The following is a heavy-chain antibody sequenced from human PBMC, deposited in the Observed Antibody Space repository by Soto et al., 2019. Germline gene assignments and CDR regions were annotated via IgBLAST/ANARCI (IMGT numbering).Heavy chain of an antibody. V-gene: IGHV4-59*01. CDR1: GGSISSYY. D-gene: IGHD6-13*01. CDR2: IYYSGST. CDR3: ARRSVYGTYIAAAGTSPYYYYYMDV. Sequence: SETLSLTCTVSGGSISSYYWSWIRQPPGKGLEWIGYIYYSGSTNYNPSLKSRVTISVDTSKNQFSLKLSSVTAADTAVYYCARRSVYGTYIAAAGTSPYYYYYMDVWGKGTTVTVSS. J-gene: IGHJ6*03.